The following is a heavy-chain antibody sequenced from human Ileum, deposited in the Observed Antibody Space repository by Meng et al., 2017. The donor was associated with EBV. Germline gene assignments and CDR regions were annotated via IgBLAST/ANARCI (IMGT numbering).Heavy chain of an antibody. CDR2: IYYSGSP. CDR1: DGSISSSNW. Sequence: QVQVKGAGPGVVKPSGTLSLICVVFDGSISSSNWWSWVRQPPGKGLEWIGQIYYSGSPSYNPSLKSRVTMSVDKSKNQVSLNLNSVTAADTALYYCARHSGYNQGYWGQGTLVTVSS. J-gene: IGHJ4*02. V-gene: IGHV4-4*02. D-gene: IGHD5-24*01. CDR3: ARHSGYNQGY.